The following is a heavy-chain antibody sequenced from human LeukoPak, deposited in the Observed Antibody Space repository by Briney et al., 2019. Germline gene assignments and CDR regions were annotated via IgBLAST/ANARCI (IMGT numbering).Heavy chain of an antibody. V-gene: IGHV3-23*01. CDR1: GFTFSSYA. J-gene: IGHJ4*02. D-gene: IGHD6-19*01. Sequence: PGGSLRLSCAASGFTFSSYAMTWVRHSSGKGLDWVSAISAGGGNTYYADSVKGRFTISRDNSKNTLYLHINSLRAEDTALYYCAKINRGQVAGHVDFWGQGTLVFVSS. CDR2: ISAGGGNT. CDR3: AKINRGQVAGHVDF.